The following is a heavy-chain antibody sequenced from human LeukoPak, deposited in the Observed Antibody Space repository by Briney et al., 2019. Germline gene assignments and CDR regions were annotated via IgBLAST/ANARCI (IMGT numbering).Heavy chain of an antibody. V-gene: IGHV7-4-1*02. J-gene: IGHJ4*02. Sequence: ASVKVSCKASGYTFTSYAMNWVRQAPGQGLEWMGWINTNTGNPTYAQGFTGRFVFSLDTSVSTAYLQISSLRAEDTAVYYCARDKEYYYDSSGYYGYWGQGTLVNGSS. CDR2: INTNTGNP. D-gene: IGHD3-22*01. CDR3: ARDKEYYYDSSGYYGY. CDR1: GYTFTSYA.